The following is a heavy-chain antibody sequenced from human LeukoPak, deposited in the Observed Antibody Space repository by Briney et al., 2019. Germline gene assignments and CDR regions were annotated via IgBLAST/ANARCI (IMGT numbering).Heavy chain of an antibody. J-gene: IGHJ4*02. Sequence: GGSLRLSCAASEFTVSTNYMSWVRQAPGKGLEWVSFIFADGSTFYADSVKGRFTISRDHSKNTLYLEMNSLRPEDMAVYYCGVCGGDCYTFDFWGQGTLVTVSS. V-gene: IGHV3-66*02. CDR2: IFADGST. CDR3: GVCGGDCYTFDF. D-gene: IGHD2-21*02. CDR1: EFTVSTNY.